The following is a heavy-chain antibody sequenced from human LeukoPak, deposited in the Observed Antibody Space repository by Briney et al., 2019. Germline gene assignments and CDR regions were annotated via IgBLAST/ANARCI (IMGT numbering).Heavy chain of an antibody. V-gene: IGHV4-34*01. J-gene: IGHJ5*02. D-gene: IGHD6-13*01. CDR1: GGSFSGYY. Sequence: PSETLSLTCAVYGGSFSGYYWSWIRQPPGKGLEWIGEINHSGSTNYNPSLKSRVTISVDTSKNQFSLKLSSVTAADTAVYYCARHVLPAAAGTWFDPWGQGTLVTVSS. CDR3: ARHVLPAAAGTWFDP. CDR2: INHSGST.